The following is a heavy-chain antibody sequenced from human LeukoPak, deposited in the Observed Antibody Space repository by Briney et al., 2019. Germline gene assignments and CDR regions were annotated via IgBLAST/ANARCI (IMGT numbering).Heavy chain of an antibody. D-gene: IGHD3-16*02. Sequence: GGSLRLSCAASGFTFSSYWMSWVRQAPGKGLEWVANIKQDGSEKYYVDSVKGRFTISRDNAKNSLYLHMNSLRAEDTAVYYCAKERAGYTNPYYSDYWGQGALVTVSS. J-gene: IGHJ4*02. V-gene: IGHV3-7*03. CDR2: IKQDGSEK. CDR3: AKERAGYTNPYYSDY. CDR1: GFTFSSYW.